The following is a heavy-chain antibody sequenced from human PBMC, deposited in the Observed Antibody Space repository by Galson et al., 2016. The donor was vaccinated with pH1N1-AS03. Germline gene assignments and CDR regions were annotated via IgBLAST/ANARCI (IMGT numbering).Heavy chain of an antibody. J-gene: IGHJ3*01. Sequence: SVKVSCKASGGTFDNHPINWVRQAPGQGLEWMGGFIPIFGTTNYAPKYQGRVTFTTDDSTTTVYMELSNLRSEDTAVYYCARNSDSLGAFDVWGQGKPLRVSS. V-gene: IGHV1-69*05. D-gene: IGHD1-7*01. CDR3: ARNSDSLGAFDV. CDR2: FIPIFGTT. CDR1: GGTFDNHP.